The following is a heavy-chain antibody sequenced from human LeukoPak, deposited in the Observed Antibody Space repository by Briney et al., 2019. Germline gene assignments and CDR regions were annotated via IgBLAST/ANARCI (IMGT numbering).Heavy chain of an antibody. D-gene: IGHD3-3*01. V-gene: IGHV1-18*01. CDR1: ADTFSRYA. Sequence: ASVKVSCKASADTFSRYAISWVRQAPGQGLEWMGWISAYNGNTNYAQKLQGRVTMTTDTSTSTAYMELRSLRSDDTAVYYCARGDFWSGYYTGDYWGQGTLVTVSS. J-gene: IGHJ4*02. CDR3: ARGDFWSGYYTGDY. CDR2: ISAYNGNT.